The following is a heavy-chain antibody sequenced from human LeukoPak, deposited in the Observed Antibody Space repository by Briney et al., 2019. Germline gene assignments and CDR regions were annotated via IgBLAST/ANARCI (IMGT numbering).Heavy chain of an antibody. CDR1: GGSISSSNW. CDR3: ARVSFLAYCGGDCYSAFDY. V-gene: IGHV4-4*02. D-gene: IGHD2-21*02. Sequence: SETLSLTCAVSGGSISSSNWWSWVRQPPGKGLEWIGEIYHSGSTNYNPSLKSRVTISVDKSKNQFSLKLSSVTAADTAVYYCARVSFLAYCGGDCYSAFDYWGQGTLVTVPS. CDR2: IYHSGST. J-gene: IGHJ4*02.